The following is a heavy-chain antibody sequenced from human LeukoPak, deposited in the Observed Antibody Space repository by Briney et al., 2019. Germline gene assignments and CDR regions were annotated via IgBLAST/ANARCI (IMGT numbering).Heavy chain of an antibody. CDR2: INTNSGGT. J-gene: IGHJ5*02. V-gene: IGHV1-2*02. D-gene: IGHD2-2*01. Sequence: ASVKVSCKASGYTFTGYYMHWVRQAPGQGLEWMGWINTNSGGTNYAQKFQGRVTMTRDTSISTAYMELSRLRSDDTAVYYCARDYVVVVPAATNWFDPWGQGTLVTVSS. CDR3: ARDYVVVVPAATNWFDP. CDR1: GYTFTGYY.